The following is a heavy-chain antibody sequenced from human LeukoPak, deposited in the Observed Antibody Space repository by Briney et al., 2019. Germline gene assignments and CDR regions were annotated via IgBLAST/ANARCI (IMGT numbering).Heavy chain of an antibody. Sequence: SGPALVKPTQPLTLTCTFSGFSLNTRGMCVSWLRQPPAKALEWLALIDWDGDKYYSTSLKTRPTVSKGTSKNQVVLIMTNMDPVDTATYYCARGDYGDRIFDYWGQGTLVTVSS. CDR1: GFSLNTRGMC. CDR2: IDWDGDK. V-gene: IGHV2-70*13. D-gene: IGHD4-17*01. J-gene: IGHJ4*02. CDR3: ARGDYGDRIFDY.